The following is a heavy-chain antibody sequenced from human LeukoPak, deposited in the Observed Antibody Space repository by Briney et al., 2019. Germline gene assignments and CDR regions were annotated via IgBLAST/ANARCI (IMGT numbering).Heavy chain of an antibody. J-gene: IGHJ4*02. Sequence: GASVKVSYKASGYTFTSYYMHWVRQAPGQGLEWMEIIKPRGGSTSYAQKFQGRVTMTRDTSTSTVYMELSSLRSEDTAVYYCARGPAMDEEYYYDSSGYYYVFGFDYWGQGTLVTVSS. V-gene: IGHV1-46*01. CDR2: IKPRGGST. CDR3: ARGPAMDEEYYYDSSGYYYVFGFDY. CDR1: GYTFTSYY. D-gene: IGHD3-22*01.